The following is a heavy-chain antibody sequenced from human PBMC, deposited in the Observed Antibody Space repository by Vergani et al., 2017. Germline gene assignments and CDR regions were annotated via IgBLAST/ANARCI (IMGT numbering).Heavy chain of an antibody. CDR1: GFTFGYYA. D-gene: IGHD3-10*01. J-gene: IGHJ3*02. Sequence: EVQLLESGGGLVQPGGSLRLSCEASGFTFGYYAMDWFRQAPGQGLEWVGGIRSKAYGQATIYAASVKGRFTISRDDSKSIAYLQMNNLQTEDTAMYYCVRDQVTMLRGSYALDIWGQGTMVTVSS. CDR2: IRSKAYGQAT. CDR3: VRDQVTMLRGSYALDI. V-gene: IGHV3-49*03.